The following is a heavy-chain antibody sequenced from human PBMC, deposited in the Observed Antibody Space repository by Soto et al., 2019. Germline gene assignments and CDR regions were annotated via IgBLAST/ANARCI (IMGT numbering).Heavy chain of an antibody. CDR1: GVTVSSNY. CDR2: IYSGGST. J-gene: IGHJ4*01. CDR3: ARHGYNYGGGYFDY. V-gene: IGHV3-66*04. Sequence: EVQLVESGGGLVQPGGSLRLSCAASGVTVSSNYMSWVRQAPGKGLEWVSVIYSGGSTYYADSVKGRVTISRDNSKNTLYLQMNSLRAEDTAVYYCARHGYNYGGGYFDYWGHGTLVTVSS. D-gene: IGHD5-18*01.